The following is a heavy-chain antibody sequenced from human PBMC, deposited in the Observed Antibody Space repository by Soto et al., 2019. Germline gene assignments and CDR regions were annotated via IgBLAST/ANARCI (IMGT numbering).Heavy chain of an antibody. CDR3: AKVLRNFDWLLETYFDY. J-gene: IGHJ4*02. D-gene: IGHD3-9*01. CDR2: ISGSGGST. CDR1: GFTFSSYA. Sequence: EVQLLESRGGLVQPGGSLRLACAASGFTFSSYAMSWVRQAPGKGLEWVSAISGSGGSTYYADSVKGRFTISRDNAKNTLYLQMNSLRAEDTAVYYCAKVLRNFDWLLETYFDYCRQGTLVTVSS. V-gene: IGHV3-23*01.